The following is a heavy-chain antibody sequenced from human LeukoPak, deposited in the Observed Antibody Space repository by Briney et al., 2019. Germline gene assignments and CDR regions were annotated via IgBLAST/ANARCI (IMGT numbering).Heavy chain of an antibody. D-gene: IGHD5-24*01. CDR2: INHSGST. V-gene: IGHV4-34*01. CDR3: AREYGRWLQSGAYYFDY. Sequence: SETLSLTCAVYGGSFSGYYWSWIRQPPGEGREWIGEINHSGSTSYNPSLKSRVTISVDTSKSQFSLKLNSVTAADTAVYYCAREYGRWLQSGAYYFDYWGQETLVTVSS. J-gene: IGHJ4*02. CDR1: GGSFSGYY.